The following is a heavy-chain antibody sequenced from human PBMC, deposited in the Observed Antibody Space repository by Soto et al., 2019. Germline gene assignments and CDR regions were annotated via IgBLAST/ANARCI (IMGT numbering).Heavy chain of an antibody. J-gene: IGHJ4*02. CDR3: ARAEPRGIFGVVTYDY. CDR2: ISAYNGNT. D-gene: IGHD3-3*01. V-gene: IGHV1-18*01. Sequence: QVQLVQSGAEVKKPGASVKVSCKASGYTFTSYGISWVRQAPGQGLEWMGWISAYNGNTNYAQKLPGRVTMTTDTSTSTAYMELRSLRSDDTAVYYCARAEPRGIFGVVTYDYWGQGTLVTVSS. CDR1: GYTFTSYG.